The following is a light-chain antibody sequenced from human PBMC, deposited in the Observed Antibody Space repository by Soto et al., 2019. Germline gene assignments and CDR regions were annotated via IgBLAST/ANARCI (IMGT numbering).Light chain of an antibody. CDR3: SSYAGINNLGV. CDR1: SSDVGGYKY. V-gene: IGLV2-8*01. J-gene: IGLJ1*01. CDR2: EVN. Sequence: QSALTQPPSAAGSPGQSVTISCTGTSSDVGGYKYVSWYQQHPGKAPNLMIFEVNKRPSGVPDRFSGSKSGNTASLTVSGLKAEDEADYCSSYAGINNLGVFGPGTKLTVL.